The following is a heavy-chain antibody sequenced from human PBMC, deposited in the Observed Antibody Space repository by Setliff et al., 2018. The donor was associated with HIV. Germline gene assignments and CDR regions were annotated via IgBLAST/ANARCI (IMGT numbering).Heavy chain of an antibody. CDR1: GFTFSDYY. D-gene: IGHD3-22*01. V-gene: IGHV3-11*03. CDR3: EYFGQH. J-gene: IGHJ1*01. CDR2: ISSSFIYT. Sequence: GGSLRLSCAASGFTFSDYYMSWIRQAPGKGLEWVSYISSSFIYTDYADSVKGRATISRDNAKKSLYLQMNSLRAEDTAGGSSEYFGQHWGQGTLVTVSS.